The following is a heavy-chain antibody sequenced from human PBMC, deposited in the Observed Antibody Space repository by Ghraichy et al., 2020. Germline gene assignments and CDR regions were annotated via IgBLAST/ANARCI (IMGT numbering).Heavy chain of an antibody. Sequence: SETLSLTCAVYGGYFTSYYWSWIRQPPGKGLEWIGEINHYGSTNYNPSLKSRVTLSVDRSKDQFSLKLNSVTAADTAVFYCARGRKSSQQLVPLPFDYWGRGILLTVSS. J-gene: IGHJ4*02. CDR3: ARGRKSSQQLVPLPFDY. V-gene: IGHV4-34*01. D-gene: IGHD6-13*01. CDR1: GGYFTSYY. CDR2: INHYGST.